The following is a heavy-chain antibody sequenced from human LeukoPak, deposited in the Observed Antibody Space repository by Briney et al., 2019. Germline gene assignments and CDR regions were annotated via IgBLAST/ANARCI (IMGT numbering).Heavy chain of an antibody. V-gene: IGHV3-74*01. CDR2: IHTDGIST. J-gene: IGHJ4*02. CDR3: AKDYPGWFGLRD. CDR1: GFTFSNYW. D-gene: IGHD3-10*01. Sequence: GGSLRLSCAASGFTFSNYWMHWVRHAPGKGLVWVSRIHTDGISTTYADSVKGRFTISRDNAKNTLYLQMNSLRAEDTAVYYCAKDYPGWFGLRDWGQGTLVTVSS.